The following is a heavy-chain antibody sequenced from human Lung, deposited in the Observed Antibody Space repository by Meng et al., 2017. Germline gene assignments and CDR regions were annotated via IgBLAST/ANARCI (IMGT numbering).Heavy chain of an antibody. CDR2: VLASGST. Sequence: SETLSLTCTVSGASVSSGSYYWSWIRQPAGKGLEWIGRVLASGSTNFNPSLKSRVTISVDKSKNHLSLELTSVTAADTAVYYCARTLLAAAGRGFYFDFWGQGMVVTVSS. V-gene: IGHV4-61*02. J-gene: IGHJ4*02. CDR1: GASVSSGSYY. D-gene: IGHD6-13*01. CDR3: ARTLLAAAGRGFYFDF.